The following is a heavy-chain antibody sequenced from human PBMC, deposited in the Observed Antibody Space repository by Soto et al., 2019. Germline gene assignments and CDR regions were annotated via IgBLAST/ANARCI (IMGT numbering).Heavy chain of an antibody. J-gene: IGHJ6*01. V-gene: IGHV4-31*03. CDR2: VSPSGTT. CDR3: ARDRGSYGMDV. CDR1: GDSISVGYY. Sequence: QVQLQESGPGLVKPSQTLSLTCTVSGDSISVGYYWSWIRQHPGKGLEWIGYVSPSGTTYYNPSLKSRVSSSTDTSKNQFSREVSSVTAADTAVYYCARDRGSYGMDVWGQGTTFTVSS.